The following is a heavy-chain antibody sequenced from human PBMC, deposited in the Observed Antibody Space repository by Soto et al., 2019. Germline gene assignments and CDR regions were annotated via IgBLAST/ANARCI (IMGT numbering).Heavy chain of an antibody. J-gene: IGHJ6*02. CDR1: GFTFSSYG. V-gene: IGHV3-33*01. CDR3: ARTIQPQTHYYYYGMDV. Sequence: LRLSCAASGFTFSSYGMHWVRQAPGKGLEWVAVIWYDGSNKYYADSVKGRFTISRDNSKNTLYLQMNSLRAEDTAVYYCARTIQPQTHYYYYGMDVWGQGTTVTVSS. D-gene: IGHD5-18*01. CDR2: IWYDGSNK.